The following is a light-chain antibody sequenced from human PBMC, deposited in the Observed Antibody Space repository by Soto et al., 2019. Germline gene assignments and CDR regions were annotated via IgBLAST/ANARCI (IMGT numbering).Light chain of an antibody. CDR3: QQSYNSPPIT. V-gene: IGKV1-39*01. J-gene: IGKJ5*01. Sequence: DIQMTQSPSSLSASVGDRVTITCRAGQNIFSSLNWYQQQTGKAPKLLIYAASSLPTGVPSRFSGSGSWTDFTLPISSLQPEDFATYYCQQSYNSPPITFGQGTRLEIK. CDR2: AAS. CDR1: QNIFSS.